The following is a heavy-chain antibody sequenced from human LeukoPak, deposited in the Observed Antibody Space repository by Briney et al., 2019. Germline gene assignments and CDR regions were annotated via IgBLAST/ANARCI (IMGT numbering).Heavy chain of an antibody. J-gene: IGHJ3*02. D-gene: IGHD5-12*01. V-gene: IGHV3-21*01. CDR1: GFTFSSYS. CDR2: ISSSSSYI. Sequence: GGSLRLSCTASGFTFSSYSMNWVRQAPGKGLEWVSSISSSSSYIYYADSVKGRFTISRDNAKNSLYLQMNSLRAEDTAGYYCARGLHLSPRGYSGYDTPDAFDIWGQGTMVTVSS. CDR3: ARGLHLSPRGYSGYDTPDAFDI.